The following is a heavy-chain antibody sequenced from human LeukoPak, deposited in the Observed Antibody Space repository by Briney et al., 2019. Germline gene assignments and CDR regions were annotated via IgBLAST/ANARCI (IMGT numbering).Heavy chain of an antibody. V-gene: IGHV4-4*02. CDR2: IYHSGST. CDR3: ASYGSGSYTALLVFDY. D-gene: IGHD3-10*01. J-gene: IGHJ4*02. Sequence: SKTLSLTCAVSGGSISSSNWWSWVRQPPGKGLEWIGEIYHSGSTNYNPSLKSRVTISVDKSKNQFSLKLSSVTAADTAVYYCASYGSGSYTALLVFDYWGQGTLVTVSS. CDR1: GGSISSSNW.